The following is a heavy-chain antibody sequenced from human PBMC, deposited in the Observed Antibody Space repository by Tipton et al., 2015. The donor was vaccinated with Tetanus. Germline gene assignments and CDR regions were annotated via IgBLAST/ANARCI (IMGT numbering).Heavy chain of an antibody. CDR3: ATVGAGLRRREGPLDS. J-gene: IGHJ3*02. D-gene: IGHD1-1*01. CDR1: GGSFSTYI. CDR2: IIPIFGTI. V-gene: IGHV1-69*06. Sequence: QLVQSGAEVKKPGSSVKVSCKTSGGSFSTYITSWVRQAPGQGLEWMGGIIPIFGTITYAQKFQGRVTITADKSASTAYLDLRSLKSDDTAVYYCATVGAGLRRREGPLDSWGQGTMVTVSS.